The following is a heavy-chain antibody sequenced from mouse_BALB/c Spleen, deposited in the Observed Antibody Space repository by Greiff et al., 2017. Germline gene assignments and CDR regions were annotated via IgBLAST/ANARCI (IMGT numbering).Heavy chain of an antibody. D-gene: IGHD2-2*01. V-gene: IGHV5-6-5*01. CDR3: ARVGYEFAY. Sequence: DVKLVESGGGLVKPGGSLKLSCAASGFTFSSYAMSWVRQTPEKRLEWVASISSGGSTYYPDSVKGRFTISRDNARNILYLQMSSLRSEDTAMYYCARVGYEFAYWGQGTLVTVSA. J-gene: IGHJ3*01. CDR2: ISSGGST. CDR1: GFTFSSYA.